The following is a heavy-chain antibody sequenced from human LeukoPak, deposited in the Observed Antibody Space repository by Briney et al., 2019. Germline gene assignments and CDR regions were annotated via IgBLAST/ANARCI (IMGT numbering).Heavy chain of an antibody. D-gene: IGHD3-10*01. CDR3: AKGGTVRERYYYYYGMDV. V-gene: IGHV3-30*18. J-gene: IGHJ6*02. Sequence: PGGSLRLSCAASGFTFSSYGMHWVRQAPGKGLEWVAVISYDGSNKYYADSVKGRFTISRDNSKNTLYLQMNSLRAEDTAVYYCAKGGTVRERYYYYYGMDVWGQGTTVTVSS. CDR1: GFTFSSYG. CDR2: ISYDGSNK.